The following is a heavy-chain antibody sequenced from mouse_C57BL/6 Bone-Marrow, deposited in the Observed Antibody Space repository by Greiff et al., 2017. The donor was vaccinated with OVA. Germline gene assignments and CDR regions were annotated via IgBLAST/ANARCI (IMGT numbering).Heavy chain of an antibody. V-gene: IGHV1-53*01. CDR2: INPSNGGT. D-gene: IGHD1-1*01. CDR1: GYTFTSYW. J-gene: IGHJ1*03. Sequence: VQLQQPGTELVKPGASVKLSCKASGYTFTSYWMHWVKQRPGQGLEWIGNINPSNGGTNYNEKFKSKATLTVDKSSSTAYMQLSSLTSEDSAVYYCARKPTVEGWYFDVWGTGTTVTVSS. CDR3: ARKPTVEGWYFDV.